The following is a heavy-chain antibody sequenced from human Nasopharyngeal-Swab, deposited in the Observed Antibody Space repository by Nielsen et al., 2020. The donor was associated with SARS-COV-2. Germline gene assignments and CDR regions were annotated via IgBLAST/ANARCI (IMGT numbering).Heavy chain of an antibody. CDR3: AREVALIAAAGAREDWFDP. Sequence: SETLSLTCTVSGGSISSGGYYWSWIRQHPGKGLEWIGYIYYSGSTYYNPSLKSPVTISVDTSKNQFSLKLSSVTAADTAVYYCAREVALIAAAGAREDWFDPWGQGTLVTVSS. CDR1: GGSISSGGYY. V-gene: IGHV4-31*01. D-gene: IGHD6-13*01. J-gene: IGHJ5*02. CDR2: IYYSGST.